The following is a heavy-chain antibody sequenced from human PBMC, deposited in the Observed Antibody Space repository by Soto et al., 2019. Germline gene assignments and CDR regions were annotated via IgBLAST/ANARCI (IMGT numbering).Heavy chain of an antibody. V-gene: IGHV5-10-1*01. CDR1: GYSFTSYW. CDR3: ARHVRQDYYDSSGYLYYFDY. J-gene: IGHJ4*02. D-gene: IGHD3-22*01. CDR2: IDPSDSYT. Sequence: GESLKISCKGSGYSFTSYWISWVRQMPGKGLEWMGRIDPSDSYTNYSPSFQGHVTISADKSISTAYLQWSSLKASDTAMYYCARHVRQDYYDSSGYLYYFDYWGQGTLVTVSS.